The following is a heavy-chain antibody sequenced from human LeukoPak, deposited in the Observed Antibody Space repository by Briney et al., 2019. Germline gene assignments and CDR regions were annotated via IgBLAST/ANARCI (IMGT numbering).Heavy chain of an antibody. Sequence: GGSLRLSCAASGFTFSSYWMSWVRQAPGKGLEWVANIKQDGSEKYYVDSVKGRFTISRDNAKNSLYLQMNSLRAEDTAVYYCARVDLTIFGVVIPYYYYYMDVWGKGTTVPVSS. CDR3: ARVDLTIFGVVIPYYYYYMDV. CDR2: IKQDGSEK. V-gene: IGHV3-7*01. J-gene: IGHJ6*03. D-gene: IGHD3-3*01. CDR1: GFTFSSYW.